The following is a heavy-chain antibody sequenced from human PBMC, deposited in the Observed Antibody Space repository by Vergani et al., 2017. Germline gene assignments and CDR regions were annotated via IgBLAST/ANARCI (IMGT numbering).Heavy chain of an antibody. D-gene: IGHD2-2*01. CDR2: ISSSSSTM. CDR3: ARGFVVVPAAMSY. V-gene: IGHV3-48*01. J-gene: IGHJ4*02. Sequence: EVQLVESGGGLVQPGGSLSLSCAASGFTFSSYSMNWVRQAPGKGLEWVSYISSSSSTMSYADSVKGRFTISRDNAKNSLYLQMNSLRAEDTAVYYCARGFVVVPAAMSYWGQGTLVTVSS. CDR1: GFTFSSYS.